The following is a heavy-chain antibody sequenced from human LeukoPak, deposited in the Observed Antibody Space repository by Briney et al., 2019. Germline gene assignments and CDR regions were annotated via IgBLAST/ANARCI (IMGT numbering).Heavy chain of an antibody. CDR1: GGTFSSYA. Sequence: SVKVSCKASGGTFSSYAISWVRQAPGQGLEWMGRIIPTFGTANYAQKFQGRVTITTDESTSTAYMELSSLRSEDTAVYYCARGIVVAYSFDYWGQGTLVTVSS. CDR3: ARGIVVAYSFDY. J-gene: IGHJ4*02. D-gene: IGHD3-22*01. CDR2: IIPTFGTA. V-gene: IGHV1-69*05.